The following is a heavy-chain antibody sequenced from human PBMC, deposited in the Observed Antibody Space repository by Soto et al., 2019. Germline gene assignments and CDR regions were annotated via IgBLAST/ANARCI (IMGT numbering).Heavy chain of an antibody. CDR2: ISAYNGNT. J-gene: IGHJ6*02. CDR1: GYTFTSYG. V-gene: IGHV1-18*01. CDR3: ARVSYYYYYGMDV. Sequence: ASVKVSCKASGYTFTSYGISWVRQAPGQGLEWMGWISAYNGNTNYAQKLQGRVTMTTDTSTSTAYMELRSLRSDDTAVYYCARVSYYYYYGMDVWGQGTTVTVSS.